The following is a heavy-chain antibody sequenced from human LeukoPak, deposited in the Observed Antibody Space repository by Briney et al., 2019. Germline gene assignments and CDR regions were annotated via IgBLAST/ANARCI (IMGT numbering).Heavy chain of an antibody. CDR1: GYSFTSYW. D-gene: IGHD2-2*01. CDR2: IYPGDSDT. V-gene: IGHV5-51*01. CDR3: ATCVGLRSQLLPCHYFDY. Sequence: GESLKISCKGSGYSFTSYWIGWVRQMPGKGLEWMGIIYPGDSDTRYSPSFQCQVTISADKSISTAYLQWSSLKASDTAMYYCATCVGLRSQLLPCHYFDYWGQGTLVTVSS. J-gene: IGHJ4*02.